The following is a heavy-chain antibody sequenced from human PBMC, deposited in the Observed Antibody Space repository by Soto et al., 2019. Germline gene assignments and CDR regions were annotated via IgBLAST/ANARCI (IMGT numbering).Heavy chain of an antibody. J-gene: IGHJ6*02. CDR2: INHSGST. D-gene: IGHD6-13*01. Sequence: SETLSLTCAVYGGSFSGYYWTWIRQPPGTGLEWIGEINHSGSTNYNPSLKSRVTISVDTSKNQFSLKLTSVTAADTAVYYCARPGIAAAGTTYYYYYTMDVWGQGTTVTVSS. V-gene: IGHV4-34*01. CDR3: ARPGIAAAGTTYYYYYTMDV. CDR1: GGSFSGYY.